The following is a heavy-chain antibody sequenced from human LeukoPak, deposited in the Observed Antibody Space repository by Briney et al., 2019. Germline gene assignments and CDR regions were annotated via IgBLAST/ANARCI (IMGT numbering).Heavy chain of an antibody. J-gene: IGHJ6*03. CDR3: AKGSKEVLFTRDHYMDV. V-gene: IGHV3-30*02. CDR1: GFTFSSYA. Sequence: GGSLRLSCAASGFTFSSYAMHWVRQAPGKGLEWVTFIRYDGSNKYYADSVKGRFTISRDNSKNTLYLQMNSLRAEDTAVYYCAKGSKEVLFTRDHYMDVWGKGTTVTISS. D-gene: IGHD3-3*01. CDR2: IRYDGSNK.